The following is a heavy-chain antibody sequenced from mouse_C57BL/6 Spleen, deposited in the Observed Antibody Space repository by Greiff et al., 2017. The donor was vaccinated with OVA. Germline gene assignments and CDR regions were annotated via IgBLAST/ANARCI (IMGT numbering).Heavy chain of an antibody. J-gene: IGHJ4*01. CDR3: AREGLATVVALYYAMDY. D-gene: IGHD1-1*01. CDR1: GYTFTSYD. CDR2: IYPRDGST. Sequence: VQLQQSGPELVKPGASVKLSCKASGYTFTSYDINWVKQRPGQGLEWIGWIYPRDGSTKYNEKFKGKATLTVDTSSSTAYMDLNSLTSEDSAVYFWAREGLATVVALYYAMDYWGQGTSVTVSS. V-gene: IGHV1-85*01.